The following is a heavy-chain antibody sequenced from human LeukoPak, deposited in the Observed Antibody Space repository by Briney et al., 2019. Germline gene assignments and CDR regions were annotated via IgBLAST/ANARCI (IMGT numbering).Heavy chain of an antibody. CDR1: VGSFSGYY. Sequence: PSETLSLTCAVYVGSFSGYYWTWLRQAPGKGLEWVSAISGSGGSTYYADSVKGRFTISRDNSKNTLYLQMNSLRAEDTAVYYCAKRRGNCSSTSCRRSFDYWGQGTLVTVSS. D-gene: IGHD2-2*01. J-gene: IGHJ4*02. V-gene: IGHV3-23*01. CDR3: AKRRGNCSSTSCRRSFDY. CDR2: ISGSGGST.